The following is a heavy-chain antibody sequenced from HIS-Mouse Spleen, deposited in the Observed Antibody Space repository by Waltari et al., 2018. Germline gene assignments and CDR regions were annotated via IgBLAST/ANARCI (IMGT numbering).Heavy chain of an antibody. CDR2: IYYSGST. J-gene: IGHJ2*01. CDR3: AREIPYSSSWYDWYFDL. D-gene: IGHD6-13*01. V-gene: IGHV4-39*07. Sequence: QLQLQESGPGLVKPSETLSLTCTVSGRSISSSRYYWGWICQPPGKGLEWIGSIYYSGSTYYNPSLKGRVTISVDTSKNQFSLKLSSVTAADTAVYYCAREIPYSSSWYDWYFDLWGRGTLVTVSS. CDR1: GRSISSSRYY.